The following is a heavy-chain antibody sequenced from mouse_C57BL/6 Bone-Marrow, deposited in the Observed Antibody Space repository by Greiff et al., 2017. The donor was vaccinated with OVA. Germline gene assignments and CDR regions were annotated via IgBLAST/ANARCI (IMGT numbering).Heavy chain of an antibody. CDR2: INSDGGST. CDR3: ARQIVTTFDWYFDV. J-gene: IGHJ1*03. D-gene: IGHD2-5*01. Sequence: DVMLVESGGGLVQPGESLKLSCESNEYEFPSHDMSWVRKTPEKRLELVAAINSDGGSTYYPDTMERRFIISRDNTKKTLYLQMSSLRSEDTALYYCARQIVTTFDWYFDVWGTGTTVTVSS. V-gene: IGHV5-2*01. CDR1: EYEFPSHD.